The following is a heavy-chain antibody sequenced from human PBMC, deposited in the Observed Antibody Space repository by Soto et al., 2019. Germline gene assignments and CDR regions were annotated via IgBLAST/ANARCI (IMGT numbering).Heavy chain of an antibody. CDR2: IYYSGST. CDR3: ARAYNWNYLAPTNWFDP. D-gene: IGHD1-7*01. Sequence: SETLSLTCTVSGGSISSGGYYWSWIRQHPGKGLEWIGYIYYSGSTYYNPSLKSRVTISVDTSKNQFSLKLSSVTAADTAVYYCARAYNWNYLAPTNWFDPWGQGTLVTVSS. CDR1: GGSISSGGYY. J-gene: IGHJ5*02. V-gene: IGHV4-31*03.